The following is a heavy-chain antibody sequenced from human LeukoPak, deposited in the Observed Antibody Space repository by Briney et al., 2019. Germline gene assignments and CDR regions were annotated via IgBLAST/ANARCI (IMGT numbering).Heavy chain of an antibody. D-gene: IGHD3-16*02. Sequence: SETLSLTCTVSGGSTSRNSANWIRPSPGEGRERIGYADFIVRVTYNPSLKRRVTIPPETSTNQFFLTRTSVTGAATAGYYFAGGNRRKDYVWASYRYTGGVFDIWGQGTIVTVSS. V-gene: IGHV4-59*01. CDR1: GGSTSRNS. CDR2: ADFIVRV. J-gene: IGHJ3*02. CDR3: AGGNRRKDYVWASYRYTGGVFDI.